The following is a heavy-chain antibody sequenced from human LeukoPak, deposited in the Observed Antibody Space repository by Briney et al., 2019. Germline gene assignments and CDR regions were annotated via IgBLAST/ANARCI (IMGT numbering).Heavy chain of an antibody. D-gene: IGHD1-26*01. Sequence: SETLSLTCTVSGGSISSGSYSWSWIRQPAGKGLEWIGRIYTSGSTNYNPSLKSRVTISVDTSKNQFSLKLSSVTAADTAVYYCARDRGWELLYYFDYWGQGTLVTVSS. J-gene: IGHJ4*02. CDR1: GGSISSGSYS. CDR2: IYTSGST. V-gene: IGHV4-61*02. CDR3: ARDRGWELLYYFDY.